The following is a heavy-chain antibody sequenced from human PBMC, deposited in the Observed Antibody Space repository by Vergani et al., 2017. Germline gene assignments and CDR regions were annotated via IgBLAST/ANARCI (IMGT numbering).Heavy chain of an antibody. CDR3: VKGAASYETFFDS. J-gene: IGHJ4*02. CDR2: LTGGGGST. Sequence: EVQLLESGGSLKQPGGSVRLSCAASGFTFSTYAMHWVRQAPGKGLEWVSALTGGGGSTYYADSFKGRFIISRDNSRDTLYLQMNSLRPEDTATYYCVKGAASYETFFDSWGQGTLVTVSS. V-gene: IGHV3-23*01. D-gene: IGHD1-26*01. CDR1: GFTFSTYA.